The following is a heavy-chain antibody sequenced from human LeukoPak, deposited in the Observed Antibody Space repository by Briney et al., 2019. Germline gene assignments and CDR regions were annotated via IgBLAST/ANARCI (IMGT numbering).Heavy chain of an antibody. D-gene: IGHD3-16*01. Sequence: GGSLRLSCAASGFTFSSYAMSWVRQAPGKGLEWVSGINWNGGSTGYADSVKGRFTISRDNAKNSLYLQMNSLRAEDTALYYCARGAGYSYRVAFDIWGQGTMVTVSS. V-gene: IGHV3-20*04. CDR1: GFTFSSYA. CDR3: ARGAGYSYRVAFDI. J-gene: IGHJ3*02. CDR2: INWNGGST.